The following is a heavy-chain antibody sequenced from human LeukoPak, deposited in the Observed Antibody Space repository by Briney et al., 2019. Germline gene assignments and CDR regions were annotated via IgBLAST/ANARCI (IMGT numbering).Heavy chain of an antibody. J-gene: IGHJ6*02. Sequence: GGSLRLSCAASGFTFSSYAMHWVRQAPGKGLEWVAVISYDGSNKYYADSVKGRFTISRDNSKNTLYLQMNSLRAEDTAVYYCAKSSNFWSGPRPDYYYYGMDVWGQGTTVTVSS. V-gene: IGHV3-30-3*02. D-gene: IGHD3-3*01. CDR2: ISYDGSNK. CDR1: GFTFSSYA. CDR3: AKSSNFWSGPRPDYYYYGMDV.